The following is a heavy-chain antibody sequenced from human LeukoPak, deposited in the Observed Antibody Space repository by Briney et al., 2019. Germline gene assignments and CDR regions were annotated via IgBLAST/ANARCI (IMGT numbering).Heavy chain of an antibody. CDR1: GYTFNSYG. Sequence: ASVKVSCKSSGYTFNSYGITWVRQAPGQGLEWMGWISAYNGNTNYAQKLQGRVTMTTDTSTSTAYMELRSLRSDDTAVYYCARANSKYQLLLYYFDYWGQGTLVTVSS. J-gene: IGHJ4*02. CDR3: ARANSKYQLLLYYFDY. D-gene: IGHD2-2*01. CDR2: ISAYNGNT. V-gene: IGHV1-18*01.